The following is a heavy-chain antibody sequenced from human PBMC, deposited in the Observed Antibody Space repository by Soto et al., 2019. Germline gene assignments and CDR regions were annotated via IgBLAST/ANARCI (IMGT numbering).Heavy chain of an antibody. D-gene: IGHD3-3*01. CDR3: ATGPYDSRCYYYGMDV. CDR1: GGSVSSGSYY. J-gene: IGHJ6*02. V-gene: IGHV4-61*01. Sequence: SETLSLTCTVSGGSVSSGSYYWSWIRQPPGKGLEWIGYIYYSGSTNYNPSLKSRVTISVDTSKNQFSLKLSSVTAADTAVYYCATGPYDSRCYYYGMDVWGQGTTVTVSS. CDR2: IYYSGST.